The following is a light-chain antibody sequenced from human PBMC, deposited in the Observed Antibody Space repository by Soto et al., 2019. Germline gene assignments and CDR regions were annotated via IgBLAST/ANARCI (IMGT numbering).Light chain of an antibody. J-gene: IGKJ3*01. Sequence: VLTQSPGTLSLSPGKRATLSCRASQSISSNNLAWYHQKPGQAPRLLIYAASARVTGIPDRFSGSGSGTDFTLTISRLEPEDFAVYYCQHYGSSPPFTFGPGTKVDIK. CDR3: QHYGSSPPFT. CDR1: QSISSNN. V-gene: IGKV3-20*01. CDR2: AAS.